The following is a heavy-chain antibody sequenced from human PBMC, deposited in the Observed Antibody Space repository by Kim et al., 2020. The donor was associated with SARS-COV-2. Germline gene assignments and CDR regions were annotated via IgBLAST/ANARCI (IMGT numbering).Heavy chain of an antibody. D-gene: IGHD3-22*01. Sequence: GESLKISCKGSGYNFTSYWITWVRQMPGKGLEWMGRIDPSDSYTNYSPSFQGHVTVSADKSINTAHLQWSSLKASDTGMYYCAITGDYYYVSALGPDHWGQGTLVTVSS. CDR1: GYNFTSYW. CDR3: AITGDYYYVSALGPDH. J-gene: IGHJ4*02. V-gene: IGHV5-10-1*01. CDR2: IDPSDSYT.